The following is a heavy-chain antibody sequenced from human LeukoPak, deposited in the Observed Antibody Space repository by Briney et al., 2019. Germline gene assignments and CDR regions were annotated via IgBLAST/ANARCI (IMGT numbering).Heavy chain of an antibody. J-gene: IGHJ5*02. Sequence: SETLSLTCTVSGGSISSYYWSWIRQPPGKGLEWIGYIYYSGSTNYNPSLKSRVTISVDTSKNQFSLKLSSVTAADTAVYYCARADRSLLAAAGFDPWGQGTLVTVSS. D-gene: IGHD6-13*01. CDR1: GGSISSYY. CDR2: IYYSGST. V-gene: IGHV4-59*01. CDR3: ARADRSLLAAAGFDP.